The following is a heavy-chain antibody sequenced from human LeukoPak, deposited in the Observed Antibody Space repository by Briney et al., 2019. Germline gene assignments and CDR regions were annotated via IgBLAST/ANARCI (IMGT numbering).Heavy chain of an antibody. J-gene: IGHJ4*02. CDR2: IKSKTDGGTT. Sequence: PGGSLRLSCAASGFTFSNAWMSWVRQAPGKGLEWVGRIKSKTDGGTTDYAAPVKGRFTISRDDSKNTLYLQMNSLKTEDTAVYYCTTDRWAVFSGPYYYDSSGYSKWGQGTLVTVAS. D-gene: IGHD3-22*01. CDR1: GFTFSNAW. V-gene: IGHV3-15*01. CDR3: TTDRWAVFSGPYYYDSSGYSK.